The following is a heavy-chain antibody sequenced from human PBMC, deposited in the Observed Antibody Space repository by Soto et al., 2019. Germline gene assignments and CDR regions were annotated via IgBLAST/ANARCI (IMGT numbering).Heavy chain of an antibody. D-gene: IGHD6-6*01. J-gene: IGHJ6*03. Sequence: LLESGGGLVQPGGSLRLSCAASGFTFSSYAMSWVRQAPGKGLEWVSGISESGGSTYYADSVRGRFTISRDNSKNTLYLKMNSLRAEDTALYYCAKPPGSSSTYYYYMGVWGKGTTVTVTS. V-gene: IGHV3-23*01. CDR3: AKPPGSSSTYYYYMGV. CDR1: GFTFSSYA. CDR2: ISESGGST.